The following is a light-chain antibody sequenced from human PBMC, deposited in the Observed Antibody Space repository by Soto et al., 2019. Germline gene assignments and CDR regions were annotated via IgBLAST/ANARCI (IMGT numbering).Light chain of an antibody. Sequence: EIVMTPSPATLSLSPGQRANISCRPSQSVTSDLAWYQQILCQAPRLLISGASTRATGIPARFTGSGSGTEFTLTISSLQSEDFAGYYCQQYNNWPHSVGQGTKVDIK. CDR3: QQYNNWPHS. V-gene: IGKV3-15*01. J-gene: IGKJ2*01. CDR2: GAS. CDR1: QSVTSD.